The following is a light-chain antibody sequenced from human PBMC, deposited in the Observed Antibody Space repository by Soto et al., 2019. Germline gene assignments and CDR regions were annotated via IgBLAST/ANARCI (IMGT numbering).Light chain of an antibody. CDR1: SSNIGSND. V-gene: IGLV1-51*01. CDR2: DNN. CDR3: GTWHSDSYV. J-gene: IGLJ1*01. Sequence: QSVLTQPPSVSAAPGQKVTIPRSGGSSNIGSNDVCWYQQVPGTAPKVLIYDNNKRPSGIPDRFSGSKSGTSATLGISGLQTGDEADYYCGTWHSDSYVFGSGTKVTVL.